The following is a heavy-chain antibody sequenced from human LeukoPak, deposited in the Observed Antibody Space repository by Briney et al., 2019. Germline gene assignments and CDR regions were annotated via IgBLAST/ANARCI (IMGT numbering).Heavy chain of an antibody. V-gene: IGHV4-59*01. CDR1: GGSISGYS. J-gene: IGHJ5*02. D-gene: IGHD6-19*01. CDR2: IYYSGST. Sequence: PSETLSLICTVSGGSISGYSWSWIRQSPGGGLEWIGYIYYSGSTNYNPSLKSRVTISVDTSKNQFSLKLSSVTAADTAVYYCARGYSSGWYDVGFDPWGQGTLVAVSS. CDR3: ARGYSSGWYDVGFDP.